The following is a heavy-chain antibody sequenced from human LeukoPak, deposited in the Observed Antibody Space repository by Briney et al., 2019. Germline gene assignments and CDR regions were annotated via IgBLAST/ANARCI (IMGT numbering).Heavy chain of an antibody. CDR2: IYYSGST. CDR3: APWLLSDGSIDY. V-gene: IGHV4-59*05. J-gene: IGHJ4*02. CDR1: GGSIRSYF. D-gene: IGHD3-3*01. Sequence: SETLSLTCTVSGGSIRSYFWSWIRQPPGKGLEWIGSIYYSGSTYYNPSLKSRVTISVDTSKNQFSLKLSSVTAADTAVYYCAPWLLSDGSIDYWGQGTLVTVSS.